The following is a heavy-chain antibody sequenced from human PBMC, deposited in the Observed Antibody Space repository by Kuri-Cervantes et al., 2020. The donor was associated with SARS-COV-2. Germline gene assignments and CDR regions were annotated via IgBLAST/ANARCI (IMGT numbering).Heavy chain of an antibody. Sequence: LSLTCAASGFTFSNAWMNWVRQAPGKGLEWVGRIKSKTDGGTTDYAAPVKGRFTISRDDSKNTLYLQMNSLRAEDTAVYYCAKTYYDSSGLHWGQGTLVTVSS. CDR1: GFTFSNAW. V-gene: IGHV3-15*07. CDR3: AKTYYDSSGLH. CDR2: IKSKTDGGTT. D-gene: IGHD3-22*01. J-gene: IGHJ4*02.